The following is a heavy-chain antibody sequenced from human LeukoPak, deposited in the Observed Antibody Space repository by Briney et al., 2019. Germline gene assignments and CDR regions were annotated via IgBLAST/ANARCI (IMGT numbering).Heavy chain of an antibody. CDR1: GFTFSSYG. J-gene: IGHJ4*02. V-gene: IGHV3-33*01. CDR3: ARTYSSGPGTGISY. CDR2: IWYDGSNK. Sequence: PGGSLRLSWAASGFTFSSYGMHWVRQAPGKGLEWVAVIWYDGSNKYYADSVKGRFTISRDNSKNTLYLQMNSLRAEDTAVYYCARTYSSGPGTGISYWGQGTLVTVSS. D-gene: IGHD6-19*01.